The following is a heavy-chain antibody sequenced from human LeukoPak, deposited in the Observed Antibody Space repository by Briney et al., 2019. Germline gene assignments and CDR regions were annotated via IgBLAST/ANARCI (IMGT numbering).Heavy chain of an antibody. J-gene: IGHJ4*02. CDR1: GFTFSGSA. CDR3: TRWFGELLPFDY. V-gene: IGHV3-73*01. CDR2: IRSKANSYAT. Sequence: GGSLRLSCAASGFTFSGSAMHWVRQASGKGLEWVGRIRSKANSYATAYAASVKGRFTISRDDSKNTAYLQMNSLKTEDTAVYYCTRWFGELLPFDYRGQGTLVTVSS. D-gene: IGHD3-10*01.